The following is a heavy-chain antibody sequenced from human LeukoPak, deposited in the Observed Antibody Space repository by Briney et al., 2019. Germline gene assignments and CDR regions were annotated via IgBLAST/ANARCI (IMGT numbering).Heavy chain of an antibody. J-gene: IGHJ3*02. V-gene: IGHV4-30-4*07. CDR3: AREGGNCSGGSCYSGAFDI. CDR1: GGSISSGTYS. D-gene: IGHD2-15*01. CDR2: IYNSGST. Sequence: SETLSLTCAVSGGSISSGTYSWTWMRQPPGKGLEWIGYIYNSGSTFNNPSLNSRVTISVDTSKNQFSLKLSSVTAADTAMYYCAREGGNCSGGSCYSGAFDIWGQGTLVTVSS.